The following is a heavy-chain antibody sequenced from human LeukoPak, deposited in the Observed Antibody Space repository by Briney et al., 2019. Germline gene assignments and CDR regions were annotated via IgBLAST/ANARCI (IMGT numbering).Heavy chain of an antibody. CDR3: ATKLPGIAAAATPLDNWFDP. CDR2: ISAYNGNT. Sequence: ASEKVSCKASGYTFTSYGISWVRQAPGQGLEWMGWISAYNGNTNYAQKLQGRVTMTTDTSTSTAYMELRSLRSDDTAVYYCATKLPGIAAAATPLDNWFDPWGQGTLVTVSS. J-gene: IGHJ5*02. CDR1: GYTFTSYG. D-gene: IGHD6-13*01. V-gene: IGHV1-18*01.